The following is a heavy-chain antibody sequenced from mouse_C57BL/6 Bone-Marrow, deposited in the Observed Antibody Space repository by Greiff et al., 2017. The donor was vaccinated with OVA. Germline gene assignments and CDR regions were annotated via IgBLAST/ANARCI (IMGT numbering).Heavy chain of an antibody. Sequence: EVQLQQSGPELVKPGASVKISCKASGYTFTDYYMNWVKQSHGKSLEWIGDINPNNGGTSYNQKFKGKATLTVDKSSSTAYMELRSLTSEDSAVYYCARGGGLRWFAYWGQGTLVTVSA. CDR3: ARGGGLRWFAY. CDR2: INPNNGGT. CDR1: GYTFTDYY. V-gene: IGHV1-26*01. J-gene: IGHJ3*01. D-gene: IGHD2-4*01.